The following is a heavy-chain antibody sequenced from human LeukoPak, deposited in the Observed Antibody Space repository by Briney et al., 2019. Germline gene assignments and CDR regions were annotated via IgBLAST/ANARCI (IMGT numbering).Heavy chain of an antibody. D-gene: IGHD5-12*01. CDR1: GGSFSGYY. V-gene: IGHV4-34*01. Sequence: SETLSLTCAVYGGSFSGYYWSWIRQPPGKGLEWIGEINHSGSTNYNPSLKSRVTLSVDTSKNQFSLKLSSVTAADTAVYYCARHGLRFYYYYGMDVWGQGTTVTVSS. CDR2: INHSGST. CDR3: ARHGLRFYYYYGMDV. J-gene: IGHJ6*02.